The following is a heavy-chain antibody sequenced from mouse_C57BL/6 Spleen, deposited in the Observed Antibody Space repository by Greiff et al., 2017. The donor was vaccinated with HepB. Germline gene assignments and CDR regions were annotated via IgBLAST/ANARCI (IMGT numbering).Heavy chain of an antibody. CDR1: GYAFSSSW. J-gene: IGHJ4*01. Sequence: QVQLQQSGPELVKPGASVKISCKASGYAFSSSWMNWVKQRPGKGLEWIGRIYPGDGDTNYNGKFKGKATLTADKSSSTAYMQLSSLTSEDSAVYFCARSGYYGSRMDYWGQGTSVTVSS. V-gene: IGHV1-82*01. CDR2: IYPGDGDT. D-gene: IGHD1-1*01. CDR3: ARSGYYGSRMDY.